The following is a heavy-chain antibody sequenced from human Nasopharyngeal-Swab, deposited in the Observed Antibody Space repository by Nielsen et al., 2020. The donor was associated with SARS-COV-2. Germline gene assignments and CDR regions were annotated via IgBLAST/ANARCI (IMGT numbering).Heavy chain of an antibody. CDR1: GFTFSSYE. J-gene: IGHJ4*02. Sequence: GGSLRLSCAASGFTFSSYEMNWVRQAPGKGLEWVSYISSSGSTIYYADSVKGRFTISRDNAKNSLYLQMNSLRAEDTAVYYCARDRGELLGEYYFDYWGQGTLVTVSS. V-gene: IGHV3-48*03. D-gene: IGHD1-26*01. CDR2: ISSSGSTI. CDR3: ARDRGELLGEYYFDY.